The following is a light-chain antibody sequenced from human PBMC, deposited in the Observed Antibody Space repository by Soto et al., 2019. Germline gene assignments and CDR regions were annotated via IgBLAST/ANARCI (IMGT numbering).Light chain of an antibody. CDR2: EVS. J-gene: IGLJ1*01. CDR1: SSDIGAYNY. CDR3: LSFTTYWNHV. Sequence: QSALTQPASVSGSPGQSITISCTGSSSDIGAYNYVSWFQQYPGKAPKLIISEVSNRPSGVSNRFSGSKSGTAASLTISGLQTEDEADYFCLSFTTYWNHVFGIGTKFTV. V-gene: IGLV2-14*01.